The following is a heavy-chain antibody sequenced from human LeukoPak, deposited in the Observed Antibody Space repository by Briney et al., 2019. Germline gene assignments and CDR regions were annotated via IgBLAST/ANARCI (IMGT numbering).Heavy chain of an antibody. D-gene: IGHD3-3*01. Sequence: TSETLSLTCAVSGYSISSGYYWGWIRPPPGKGLEWIGSIYHSGSTYYNPSLKSRVTISVDTSKNQFSLKLSSVTAADTAAYYCATALRFLEWLFYWGQGTLVTVSS. J-gene: IGHJ4*02. CDR3: ATALRFLEWLFY. V-gene: IGHV4-38-2*01. CDR2: IYHSGST. CDR1: GYSISSGYY.